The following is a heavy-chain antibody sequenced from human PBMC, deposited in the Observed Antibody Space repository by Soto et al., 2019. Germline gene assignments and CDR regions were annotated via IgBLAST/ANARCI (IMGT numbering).Heavy chain of an antibody. CDR2: IYYSGST. CDR1: GGSISSGDYY. Sequence: QVQLQESGPGLVKPSQTLSLTCTVSGGSISSGDYYWSWIRQPPGKGLEWIGYIYYSGSTYYNPSLESRVTISVDTSKNQFSLKLSSVTAADTAVYYCARVTMIVVVITQYYFDYWGQGTLVTVSS. V-gene: IGHV4-30-4*01. CDR3: ARVTMIVVVITQYYFDY. D-gene: IGHD3-22*01. J-gene: IGHJ4*02.